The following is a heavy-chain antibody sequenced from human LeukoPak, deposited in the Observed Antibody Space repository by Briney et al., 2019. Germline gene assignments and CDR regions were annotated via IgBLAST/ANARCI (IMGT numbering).Heavy chain of an antibody. Sequence: PGGSLRLSCAASGFTFSSYAMNWVRQAPGKGLEWVSYITSGASTIYYADSVKGRFTITRDNAKNSMYLQVDSLRAEDTAVYYSAIEYTVRKAFDYWGQGTLVTVSS. CDR1: GFTFSSYA. CDR2: ITSGASTI. J-gene: IGHJ4*02. V-gene: IGHV3-48*03. CDR3: AIEYTVRKAFDY. D-gene: IGHD4-11*01.